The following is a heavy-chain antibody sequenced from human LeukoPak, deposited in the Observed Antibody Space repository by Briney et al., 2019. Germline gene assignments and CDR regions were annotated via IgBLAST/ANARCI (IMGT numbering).Heavy chain of an antibody. Sequence: SETLSLTCTVSGGSISSGSYYWSWIRQPAGKGLEWIGRIYTSGSTNYNPSLKSRVTISVDTSKNQFSLKLSSVTAADTAVYYCARDLLTGGYCSGGSCYDYWGQGTLVTVSS. V-gene: IGHV4-61*02. CDR2: IYTSGST. J-gene: IGHJ4*02. CDR1: GGSISSGSYY. CDR3: ARDLLTGGYCSGGSCYDY. D-gene: IGHD2-15*01.